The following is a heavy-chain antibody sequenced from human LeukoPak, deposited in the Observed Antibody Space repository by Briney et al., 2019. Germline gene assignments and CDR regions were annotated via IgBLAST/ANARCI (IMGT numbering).Heavy chain of an antibody. V-gene: IGHV4-34*01. CDR2: INHSGST. CDR1: GGSFSGYY. J-gene: IGHJ6*02. D-gene: IGHD2-2*01. Sequence: SETLSLTCAVYGGSFSGYYWSWIRPPPGKGLEWIGEINHSGSTNYNPSLKSRVTISVDTSKTQFSLKLSSVTAADTAVYYCARAGYCSSTSCYRWSTQYYYYYGMDVWGQGTTVTVSS. CDR3: ARAGYCSSTSCYRWSTQYYYYYGMDV.